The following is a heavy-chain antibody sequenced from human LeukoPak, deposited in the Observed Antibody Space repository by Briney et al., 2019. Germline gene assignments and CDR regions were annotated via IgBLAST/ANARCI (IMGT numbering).Heavy chain of an antibody. CDR2: ISSTSSTI. Sequence: PGGSLRLSCAASGFTFSDYNMNWVRQAPGEGLEWVSYISSTSSTIYYADSVKGRFTISRDNAKHSLYLQMNSLRAEDTAVYHCARDFLEDSLWGQGTLVTVSS. V-gene: IGHV3-48*01. D-gene: IGHD3-3*01. J-gene: IGHJ4*02. CDR1: GFTFSDYN. CDR3: ARDFLEDSL.